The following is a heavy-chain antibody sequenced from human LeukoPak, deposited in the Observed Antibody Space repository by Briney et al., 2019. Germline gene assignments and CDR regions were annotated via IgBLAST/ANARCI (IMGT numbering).Heavy chain of an antibody. CDR2: IYYSGST. CDR3: TYTEDYYDSSGYEGPLDY. CDR1: GGSISSSSYY. J-gene: IGHJ4*02. V-gene: IGHV4-39*07. Sequence: PSETLSLTCTVSGGSISSSSYYWGWIRQPPGKGLEWIGSIYYSGSTYYNPSLKSRVTIPVDTSKNQFSLKLSSVTAADTAVYYCTYTEDYYDSSGYEGPLDYWGQGTLVTVSS. D-gene: IGHD3-22*01.